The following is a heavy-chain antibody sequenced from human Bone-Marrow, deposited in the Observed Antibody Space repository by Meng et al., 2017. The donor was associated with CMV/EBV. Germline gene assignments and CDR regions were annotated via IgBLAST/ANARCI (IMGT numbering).Heavy chain of an antibody. V-gene: IGHV3-7*01. Sequence: GESLKISCAASGFSFRIYWLNWVRQAPGKGLEWVACINQDGSEIYYVESVKGRFPISRDNAKNSQYLQMNILRVEDTAVYYCAREFNWGQGTLVTVSS. J-gene: IGHJ4*02. CDR3: AREFN. CDR1: GFSFRIYW. CDR2: INQDGSEI.